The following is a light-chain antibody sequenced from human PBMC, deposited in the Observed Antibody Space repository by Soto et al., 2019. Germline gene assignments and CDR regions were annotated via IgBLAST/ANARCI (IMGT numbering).Light chain of an antibody. CDR3: SSYAGAYTWV. CDR1: SGDVGGYNY. Sequence: QSALTQPRSVSGSPGRSVTISCTGTSGDVGGYNYVSWYQQRPGEAPKLMIYDVTERPSGVPDRFSASKSGNTASLTISGLQADDEADYYCSSYAGAYTWVFGGGTKLTVL. V-gene: IGLV2-11*01. CDR2: DVT. J-gene: IGLJ3*02.